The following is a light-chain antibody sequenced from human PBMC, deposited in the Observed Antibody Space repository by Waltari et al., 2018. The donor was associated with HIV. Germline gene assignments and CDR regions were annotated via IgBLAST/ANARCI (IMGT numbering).Light chain of an antibody. Sequence: SVLTQPPSKSAAPGQTVTISCAGPSSNIGANDVSWYQQLPGAAPRLIIYESTKRPSVISDRFSASKSDTTATLDIAGVQPGDEAMYFCGTRDNDLGPVILGGGTWVTVL. CDR1: SSNIGAND. V-gene: IGLV1-51*02. CDR2: EST. CDR3: GTRDNDLGPVI. J-gene: IGLJ2*01.